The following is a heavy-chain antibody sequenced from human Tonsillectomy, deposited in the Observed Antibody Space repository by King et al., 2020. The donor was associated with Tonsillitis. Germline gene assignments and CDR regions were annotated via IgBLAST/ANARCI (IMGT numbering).Heavy chain of an antibody. J-gene: IGHJ3*02. CDR2: IYCDDDK. CDR3: AHRPSARSNYGSESRRDAFNI. D-gene: IGHD3-10*01. V-gene: IGHV2-5*02. Sequence: ITLKESGPTLVKPTQTLTLTCTFSGFSLRTSGVGVGSSRQPPGKSLEWLALIYCDDDKRYIPSLKSRLTITQDTSKNQVVLTMTNMDPVDTATYYCAHRPSARSNYGSESRRDAFNIWGQGTMVTVSS. CDR1: GFSLRTSGVG.